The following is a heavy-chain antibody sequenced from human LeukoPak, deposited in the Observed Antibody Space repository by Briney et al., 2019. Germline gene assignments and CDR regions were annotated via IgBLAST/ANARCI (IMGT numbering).Heavy chain of an antibody. V-gene: IGHV3-30*03. J-gene: IGHJ4*02. D-gene: IGHD1-26*01. CDR1: GFTFRNYG. CDR3: ASLRFSAAYYADY. CDR2: ISYDGRNT. Sequence: GRSLRLSCAASGFTFRNYGMHWVRQAPGKGLKWVAIISYDGRNTFYADSVKGRFTISRDNSKNTLFLQMNSLRAEDTAMYYCASLRFSAAYYADYWGQGTLVTVSS.